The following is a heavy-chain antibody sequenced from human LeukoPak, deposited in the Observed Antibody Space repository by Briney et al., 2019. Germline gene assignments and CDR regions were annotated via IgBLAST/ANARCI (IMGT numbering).Heavy chain of an antibody. Sequence: SETLSPTCAVYGASFSAYYWSLIRQPPGKGLEGTGEINHSGSTNYNPSLKSRVTISLDTSNNQFSLKLNSVPAADAAVYYCARGRHYYDSSGYYYNYWGQGTLVTVSS. CDR1: GASFSAYY. J-gene: IGHJ4*02. V-gene: IGHV4-34*01. D-gene: IGHD3-22*01. CDR2: INHSGST. CDR3: ARGRHYYDSSGYYYNY.